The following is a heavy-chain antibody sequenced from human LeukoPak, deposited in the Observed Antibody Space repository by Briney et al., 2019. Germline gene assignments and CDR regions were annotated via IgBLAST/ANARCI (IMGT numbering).Heavy chain of an antibody. V-gene: IGHV3-74*01. CDR3: AKDRTYGEWGN. CDR2: INSDGSSI. D-gene: IGHD4-17*01. J-gene: IGHJ4*02. Sequence: GGTLRLSCAASGFTFSSYWMHWVRQGPGKGLVWVSRINSDGSSISYADSVKGRFTISRDNAKNTLYLQMNSLRAEDTAVYYCAKDRTYGEWGNWGQGTLVTVSS. CDR1: GFTFSSYW.